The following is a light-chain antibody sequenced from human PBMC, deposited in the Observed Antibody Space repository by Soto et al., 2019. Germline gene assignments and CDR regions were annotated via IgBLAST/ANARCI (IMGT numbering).Light chain of an antibody. CDR2: YAS. Sequence: EIVLTQSPDTLSLSAGERATLSCRASQRISSSLAWYQQNPAQPPLLLLYYASYIPPGVPVRFIGSGSATDFTLIISSLVPADFAVSYCRQRYNWPQTFGQGTKVDI. CDR3: RQRYNWPQT. J-gene: IGKJ1*01. CDR1: QRISSS. V-gene: IGKV3-11*01.